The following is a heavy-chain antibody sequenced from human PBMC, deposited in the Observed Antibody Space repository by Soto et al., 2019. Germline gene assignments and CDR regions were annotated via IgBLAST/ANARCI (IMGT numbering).Heavy chain of an antibody. V-gene: IGHV3-23*01. Sequence: PGGSLRLSCTASGFTFSSYAMSWVRQAPGKGLEWVSAISGSGGNTYYADSVKGRFTISRDNSKNTLYPQMNSLRAEDTAVYYCAKSITARPFDYWGQGALVTVSS. D-gene: IGHD6-6*01. CDR1: GFTFSSYA. CDR2: ISGSGGNT. CDR3: AKSITARPFDY. J-gene: IGHJ4*02.